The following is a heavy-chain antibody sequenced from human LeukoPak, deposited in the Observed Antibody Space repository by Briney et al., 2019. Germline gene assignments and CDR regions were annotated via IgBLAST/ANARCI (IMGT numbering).Heavy chain of an antibody. CDR3: ARGPPNWGYDY. CDR2: INPSGGST. CDR1: GYTFTIYY. D-gene: IGHD7-27*01. J-gene: IGHJ4*02. V-gene: IGHV1-46*01. Sequence: GASVKVSCKASGYTFTIYYMHWVRQAPGQGLEWMGIINPSGGSTNYAQKFQGRVTMTRNTSISTAYMELSSLRSDDTAVYYCARGPPNWGYDYWGPGTLVTVSS.